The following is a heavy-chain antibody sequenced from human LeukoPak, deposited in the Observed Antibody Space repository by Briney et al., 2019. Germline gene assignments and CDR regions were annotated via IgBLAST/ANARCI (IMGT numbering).Heavy chain of an antibody. Sequence: TGGSLRLSCAASGFTFSDYWMSWVRRAPGKGLEWVANIKQDGGEKYYVDSVKGRFTISRDNAKNSLYLQMNSLRDEDTAVYYCASRPSGGWYPNFYYFMDVWGKGTTVTVSS. CDR2: IKQDGGEK. CDR3: ASRPSGGWYPNFYYFMDV. CDR1: GFTFSDYW. J-gene: IGHJ6*03. V-gene: IGHV3-7*01. D-gene: IGHD6-19*01.